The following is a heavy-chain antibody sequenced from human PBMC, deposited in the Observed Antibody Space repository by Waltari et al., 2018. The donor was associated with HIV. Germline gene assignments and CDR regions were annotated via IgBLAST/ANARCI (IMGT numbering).Heavy chain of an antibody. CDR1: GGSFSSHA. CDR3: ASSFPYYDILTGYPRGAFDI. CDR2: IIPILGIA. D-gene: IGHD3-9*01. V-gene: IGHV1-69*04. Sequence: QVQLVQSGAVVKKPGSSVKVSCKASGGSFSSHAISWVPQAPGQGLQWLGRIIPILGIANYAQKFQGRVTITADKSTSTAYMELSSLRSEDTAVYYCASSFPYYDILTGYPRGAFDIWGQGTMVTVSS. J-gene: IGHJ3*02.